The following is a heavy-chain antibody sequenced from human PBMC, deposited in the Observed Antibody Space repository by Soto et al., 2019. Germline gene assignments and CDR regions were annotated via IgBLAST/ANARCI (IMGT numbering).Heavy chain of an antibody. CDR2: ITSSATTI. D-gene: IGHD2-2*02. V-gene: IGHV3-11*01. J-gene: IGHJ3*02. CDR1: GFALSDYY. CDR3: AKNIVVVPAAIRSFDI. Sequence: GGSLRLSCAGSGFALSDYYMNWIRQAPGKGLEWVAYITSSATTIFYADSVKGRFTISRDNAKNSLYLQMSSLTAEDTAVYYCAKNIVVVPAAIRSFDIWGQGTMVTVSS.